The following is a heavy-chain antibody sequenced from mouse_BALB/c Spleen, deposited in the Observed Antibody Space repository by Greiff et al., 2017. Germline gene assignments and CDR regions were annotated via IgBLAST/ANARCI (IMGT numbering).Heavy chain of an antibody. CDR3: TRVGSSYDY. V-gene: IGHV1S81*02. CDR1: GYTFTSYY. D-gene: IGHD1-1*01. J-gene: IGHJ2*01. Sequence: QVQLQQSGAELVKPGASVKLSCKASGYTFTSYYMYWVKQRPGQGLEWIGEINPSNGGTNFNEKFKSKATLTVDKSSSTAYMQLSSLTSEDSAVYYCTRVGSSYDYWGQGTTLTVAS. CDR2: INPSNGGT.